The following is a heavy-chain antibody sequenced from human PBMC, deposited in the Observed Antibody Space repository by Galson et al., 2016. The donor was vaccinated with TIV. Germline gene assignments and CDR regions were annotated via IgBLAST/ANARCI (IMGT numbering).Heavy chain of an antibody. V-gene: IGHV1-69*04. J-gene: IGHJ6*02. D-gene: IGHD1-26*01. CDR1: GDTFSSYA. Sequence: SVKVSCKASGDTFSSYAISWVRQAPGQGLEWMGRIIPMLGVTNYAQNFQGRVTITADKSTSTVYMDLSNLRSDDTAVFFCARVSPGYRGGSGMALWGQGTTVTVSS. CDR2: IIPMLGVT. CDR3: ARVSPGYRGGSGMAL.